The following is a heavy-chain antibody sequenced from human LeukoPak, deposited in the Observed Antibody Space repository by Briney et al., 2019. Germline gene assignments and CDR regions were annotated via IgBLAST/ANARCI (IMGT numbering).Heavy chain of an antibody. CDR2: ISCDASNT. CDR1: GFTFSTYG. V-gene: IGHV3-30*18. D-gene: IGHD3-22*01. J-gene: IGHJ5*02. Sequence: GRSLRLSCAASGFTFSTYGMHWVRQAPGKGLEWVAFISCDASNTYYTESVKGRFTISRDNFKNTVSLQMNSLRAEDTAMYHCAKDLSIYCDSRGFDPWGQGTMVTVSS. CDR3: AKDLSIYCDSRGFDP.